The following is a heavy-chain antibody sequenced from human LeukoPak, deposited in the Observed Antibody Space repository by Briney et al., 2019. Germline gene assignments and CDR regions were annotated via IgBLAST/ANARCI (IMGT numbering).Heavy chain of an antibody. CDR1: GYTFTSYG. Sequence: SVKVSCKASGYTFTSYGISWVRQAPGQGLEWMGGIIPIFGTANYAQKFQGRVTITADESTSTAYMELSSLRSEDTAVYYCASYHDFWSGYDYFDYWGQGTLVTVSS. D-gene: IGHD3-3*01. V-gene: IGHV1-69*13. CDR3: ASYHDFWSGYDYFDY. J-gene: IGHJ4*02. CDR2: IIPIFGTA.